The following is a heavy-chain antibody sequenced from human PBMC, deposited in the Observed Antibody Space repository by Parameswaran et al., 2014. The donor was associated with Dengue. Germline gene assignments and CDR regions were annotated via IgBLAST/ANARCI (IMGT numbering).Heavy chain of an antibody. V-gene: IGHV4-39*01. D-gene: IGHD4-17*01. CDR2: IYYSGST. J-gene: IGHJ4*01. Sequence: PGKGLEWIGSIYYSGSTYYNPSLKSRVTISVDTSKNQFSLKLSSVTAADTAVYYCARTHPILTTVTTPYFDYWGQEPWSPSPQ. CDR3: ARTHPILTTVTTPYFDY.